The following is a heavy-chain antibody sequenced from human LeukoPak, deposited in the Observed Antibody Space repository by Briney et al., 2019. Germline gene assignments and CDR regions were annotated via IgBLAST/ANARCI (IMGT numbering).Heavy chain of an antibody. Sequence: GESLKISCKGSGYSFTSYWSGWVRQMPGKGLEWMGIIYPGDSDTRYSPSFQGQVTISADRSISTAYLQWSSLKASDTAIYYCARPPNYDFWSGYYTGAEYFQHWGQGTLVTVPS. CDR1: GYSFTSYW. CDR2: IYPGDSDT. J-gene: IGHJ1*01. V-gene: IGHV5-51*01. D-gene: IGHD3-3*01. CDR3: ARPPNYDFWSGYYTGAEYFQH.